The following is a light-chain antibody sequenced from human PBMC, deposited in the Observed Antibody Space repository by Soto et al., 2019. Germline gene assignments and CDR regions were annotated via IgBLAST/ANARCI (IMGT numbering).Light chain of an antibody. J-gene: IGLJ1*01. CDR2: DVS. CDR1: SSDVGGYNY. V-gene: IGLV2-14*01. CDR3: SSYPSSSTLYV. Sequence: QYALTQPASVSGSPGQSITISCTGTSSDVGGYNYVSWYQQHPGKAPNLMIYDVSNRPSGVSNRVSGSKSGNTASLTISGLQAEDEADYYCSSYPSSSTLYVFGTGTKLTVL.